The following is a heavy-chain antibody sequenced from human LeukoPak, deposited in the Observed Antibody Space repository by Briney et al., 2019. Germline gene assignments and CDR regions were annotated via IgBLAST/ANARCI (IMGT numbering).Heavy chain of an antibody. V-gene: IGHV4-34*01. Sequence: GSLRLPCAASGFTFSRHWMSWVRQAPGKGLEWIGEINHSGSTNYNPSLKSRVTISVDTSKNQFSLKLSSVTAADTAVYYCARGGIAALVDYWGQGTLVTVSS. CDR2: INHSGST. CDR1: GFTFSRHW. CDR3: ARGGIAALVDY. D-gene: IGHD6-6*01. J-gene: IGHJ4*02.